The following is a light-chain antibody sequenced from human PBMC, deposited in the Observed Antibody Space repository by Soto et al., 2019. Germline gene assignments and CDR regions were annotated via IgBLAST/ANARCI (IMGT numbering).Light chain of an antibody. V-gene: IGKV3-15*01. J-gene: IGKJ1*01. Sequence: EIVMTQSPATLSVSPGERATLTCRASQSVSSNLAWYQQKPGQAPRILIYGASTRATGIPARFSGSGSGTEFTLTISSLQSEDFATYYCRNFDSAPQTFGQGTKVDIK. CDR3: RNFDSAPQT. CDR2: GAS. CDR1: QSVSSN.